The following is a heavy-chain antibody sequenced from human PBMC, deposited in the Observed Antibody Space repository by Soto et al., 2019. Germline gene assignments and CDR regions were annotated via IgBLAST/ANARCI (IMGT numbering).Heavy chain of an antibody. V-gene: IGHV3-7*01. CDR3: VCGGNFFVY. D-gene: IGHD3-16*01. CDR2: LNQDGSER. CDR1: GFTFSTYW. J-gene: IGHJ4*02. Sequence: EVQLVESGGGLVQPGGSLRLPCAASGFTFSTYWMTWVRQPPGKGLEWVASLNQDGSERYYVDSVRGRFTISRDNAKNSRYLQMNSLRAEDTAVYYCVCGGNFFVYWGQGTLVTVSP.